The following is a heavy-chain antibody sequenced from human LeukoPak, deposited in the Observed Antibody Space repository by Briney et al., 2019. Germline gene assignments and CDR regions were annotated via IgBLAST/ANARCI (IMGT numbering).Heavy chain of an antibody. CDR2: IYYSGST. Sequence: SETLCLTCAVSGGSISSYYSGWIRQPPEKGLEWIGYIYYSGSTNYNPSLKRRVTISVDTSNNHFSLKRSSLTAADTAVYYCARTTLGVPLHYWGQGTLVTVSS. CDR1: GGSISSYY. V-gene: IGHV4-59*01. CDR3: ARTTLGVPLHY. D-gene: IGHD3-16*01. J-gene: IGHJ4*02.